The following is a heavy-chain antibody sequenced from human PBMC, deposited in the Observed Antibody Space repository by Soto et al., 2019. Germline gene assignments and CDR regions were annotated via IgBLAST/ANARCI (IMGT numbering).Heavy chain of an antibody. CDR3: ARGRGYCSSTSCYSLGFDP. J-gene: IGHJ5*02. Sequence: QVQLVQSGAEVKKPGSSVKVSCKAYGGTFSSYAISWVRQAPGQGLEWMGGIIPIFGTANYAQKFQGRVTITADESTSTAYMELSSLRSEDTAVYYCARGRGYCSSTSCYSLGFDPWGQGTLVTVSS. CDR2: IIPIFGTA. CDR1: GGTFSSYA. V-gene: IGHV1-69*01. D-gene: IGHD2-2*01.